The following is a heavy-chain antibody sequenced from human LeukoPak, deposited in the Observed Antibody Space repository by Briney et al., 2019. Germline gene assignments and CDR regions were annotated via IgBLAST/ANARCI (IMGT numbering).Heavy chain of an antibody. CDR1: GDSLSDNY. CDR3: ARHVSAYNPHWYFDL. V-gene: IGHV4-4*07. D-gene: IGHD5-24*01. J-gene: IGHJ2*01. Sequence: PSETLSLTCTVSGDSLSDNYWSWIRQPAGKGLEWIGRIYTSGSINYNPSLKSRVSMSIDTSKNQLSLNLRSLTAADTAVYYCARHVSAYNPHWYFDLWGHGTLVTVSA. CDR2: IYTSGSI.